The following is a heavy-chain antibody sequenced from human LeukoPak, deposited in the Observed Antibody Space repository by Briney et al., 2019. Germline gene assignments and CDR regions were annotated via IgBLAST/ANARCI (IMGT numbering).Heavy chain of an antibody. V-gene: IGHV4-59*01. J-gene: IGHJ4*02. CDR2: IYYSGST. Sequence: SETLSLTCTVSGGSIISYYCSWIRQTPGKGLELIGYIYYSGSTNYNPSRKSRVTISVDTSKNQFSLKLSSVTAADTAVYYCARGVRDDYNYGGSVYFDYWGQGTLVTVSS. CDR3: ARGVRDDYNYGGSVYFDY. D-gene: IGHD5-24*01. CDR1: GGSIISYY.